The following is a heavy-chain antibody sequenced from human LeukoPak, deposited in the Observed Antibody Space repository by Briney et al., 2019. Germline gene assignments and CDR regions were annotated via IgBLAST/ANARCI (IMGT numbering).Heavy chain of an antibody. CDR1: GGSVSSSFYY. V-gene: IGHV4-39*01. J-gene: IGHJ4*02. Sequence: PSETLSLTCTVSGGSVSSSFYYWGWIRQPPGKGLEWIGSMYFSGSTHYNPSLKSRVTISVDTSKNQFSLKLTSVTAADKAVYYCANAASYSVDYWGQGTLVTVSS. D-gene: IGHD1-26*01. CDR2: MYFSGST. CDR3: ANAASYSVDY.